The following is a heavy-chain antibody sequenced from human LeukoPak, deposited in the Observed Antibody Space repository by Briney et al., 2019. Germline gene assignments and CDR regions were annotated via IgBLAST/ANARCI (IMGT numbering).Heavy chain of an antibody. CDR3: ARGGSRGKLFMTTVTTLLGY. CDR1: GFTFSSYA. V-gene: IGHV3-30-3*01. J-gene: IGHJ4*02. Sequence: GGSLRLSCAASGFTFSSYAMHWVRQAPGKGLEWVAVISYDGSNKYYADSVKGRFTISRDNSKNTLYLQMNSLRAEDTAAYYCARGGSRGKLFMTTVTTLLGYWGQGTLVTVSS. D-gene: IGHD4-17*01. CDR2: ISYDGSNK.